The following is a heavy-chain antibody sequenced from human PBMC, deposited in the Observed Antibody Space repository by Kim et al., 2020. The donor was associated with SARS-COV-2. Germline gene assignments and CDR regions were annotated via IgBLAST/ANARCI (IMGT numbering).Heavy chain of an antibody. CDR2: INHSDST. CDR3: ARAPHCGLPTCYETPF. D-gene: IGHD2-21*01. J-gene: IGHJ4*02. V-gene: IGHV4-34*01. CDR1: GGSYNGYS. Sequence: SETLSLTCAVYGGSYNGYSCNWIRKPQGKGLELIGRINHSDSTNYNPSFNSRVTISVDRSKNQFSLKVTSVTAADTAVYYCARAPHCGLPTCYETPFWGQGTLVAVSS.